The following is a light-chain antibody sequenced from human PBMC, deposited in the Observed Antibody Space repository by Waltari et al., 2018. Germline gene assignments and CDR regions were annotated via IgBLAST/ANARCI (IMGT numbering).Light chain of an antibody. CDR3: AAWDDNLSGWV. Sequence: QSVLTQPPSASGTPGQSVTVSCSGGSSNIGPHYLSWHQQLPETAPNLLLSRNNQRPSGVPARFSGSKSGTSASLAISGLRSEDEADYYCAAWDDNLSGWVFGGGTKLTVL. CDR2: RNN. V-gene: IGLV1-47*01. CDR1: SSNIGPHY. J-gene: IGLJ2*01.